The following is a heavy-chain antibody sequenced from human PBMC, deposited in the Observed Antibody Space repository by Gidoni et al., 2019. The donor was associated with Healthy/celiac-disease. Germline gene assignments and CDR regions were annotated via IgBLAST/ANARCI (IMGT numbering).Heavy chain of an antibody. Sequence: QLQLQESGPGLVKPSETLSLTCTVSSGSISSSSYYWGWTHPPPGKGLVWIGSVYYSGSTYYNPALKRRVAISVDTSKNQFSLKLSSVTAADTAVYYCASPCSGGSCYSSFDYWGQGTLVTVSS. J-gene: IGHJ4*02. CDR3: ASPCSGGSCYSSFDY. CDR1: SGSISSSSYY. V-gene: IGHV4-39*01. CDR2: VYYSGST. D-gene: IGHD2-15*01.